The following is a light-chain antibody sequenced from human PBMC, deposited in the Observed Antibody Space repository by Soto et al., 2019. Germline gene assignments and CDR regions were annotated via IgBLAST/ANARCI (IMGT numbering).Light chain of an antibody. CDR2: KAS. J-gene: IGKJ2*01. CDR3: QQYNSYSPYT. CDR1: QFINNW. V-gene: IGKV1-5*03. Sequence: DIQMTQSPSTLSASVGDRVTFTCRASQFINNWLAWYQQKPGQAPRLLIYKASTLESGVPPRFNGSGSGTEFSLTISSLQPDDSATYYCQQYNSYSPYTFGQGTKLEIK.